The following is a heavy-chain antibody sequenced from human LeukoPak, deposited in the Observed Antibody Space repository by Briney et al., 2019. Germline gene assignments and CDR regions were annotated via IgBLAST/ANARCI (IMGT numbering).Heavy chain of an antibody. V-gene: IGHV1-2*02. J-gene: IGHJ6*02. CDR1: GYTFTGYY. Sequence: ASVKVSCKASGYTFTGYYMHWVRQAPGQGLEWTGWINPNSGGTNYAQKFQGRVTMTRDTSISTAYMKLSRLRSDDTAVYYCARGNYGSGRRYGMDVWGQGTTVTVSS. D-gene: IGHD3-10*01. CDR2: INPNSGGT. CDR3: ARGNYGSGRRYGMDV.